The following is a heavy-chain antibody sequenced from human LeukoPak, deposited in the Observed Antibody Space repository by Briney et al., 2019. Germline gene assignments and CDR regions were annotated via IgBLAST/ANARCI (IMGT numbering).Heavy chain of an antibody. V-gene: IGHV4-59*08. Sequence: TSETLSLTCTVSGASINNNFWTWIRQPPGKGLEWIGYIYSSGSANYNPSLRSRVIISGDTSKNQISLNLTSVTAADTAVYFCARHRDYYDTWGHGTLVTVSS. CDR3: ARHRDYYDT. D-gene: IGHD3-22*01. J-gene: IGHJ4*01. CDR1: GASINNNF. CDR2: IYSSGSA.